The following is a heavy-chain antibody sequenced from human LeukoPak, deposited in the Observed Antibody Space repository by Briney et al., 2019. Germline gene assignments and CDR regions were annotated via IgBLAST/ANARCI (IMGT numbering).Heavy chain of an antibody. J-gene: IGHJ4*02. CDR3: ARQSGITMIVVVAYFDY. CDR1: GGSISSYY. Sequence: SETLSLTCTVSGGSISSYYWSWIRQPPGKGLEWIGYIYYSGSTNYNPSLKSRVTISVDTSKNQFSLKLSSVTAADTAVYYCARQSGITMIVVVAYFDYWGQGTLVTVSS. CDR2: IYYSGST. V-gene: IGHV4-59*12. D-gene: IGHD3-22*01.